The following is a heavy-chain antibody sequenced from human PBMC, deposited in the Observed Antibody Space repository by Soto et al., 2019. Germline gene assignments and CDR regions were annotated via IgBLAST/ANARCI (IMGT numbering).Heavy chain of an antibody. J-gene: IGHJ4*02. V-gene: IGHV4-59*02. Sequence: LSLTCTVSGGSVSNYFWSWLRQPPGKGLEWIGYIFFTVSTNYNPALKSRVTISVDTSKNQISLKVSSVTAADTAVYFCAGSRARETIVDYWGQGTLVTVSS. D-gene: IGHD3-10*01. CDR3: AGSRARETIVDY. CDR2: IFFTVST. CDR1: GGSVSNYF.